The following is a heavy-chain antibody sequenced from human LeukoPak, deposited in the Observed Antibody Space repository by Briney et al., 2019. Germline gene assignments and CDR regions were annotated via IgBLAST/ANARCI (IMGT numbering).Heavy chain of an antibody. D-gene: IGHD1-26*01. J-gene: IGHJ4*02. Sequence: SVKVSCKASGGTFSSYAISWVRQAPGQGLEWMGGIIPIFGTANYAQKFQGRVTITADESTSTAYVELSSLRSEDTAVYYCARVPKAKLSPFDYWGQGTLVTVSS. V-gene: IGHV1-69*13. CDR1: GGTFSSYA. CDR3: ARVPKAKLSPFDY. CDR2: IIPIFGTA.